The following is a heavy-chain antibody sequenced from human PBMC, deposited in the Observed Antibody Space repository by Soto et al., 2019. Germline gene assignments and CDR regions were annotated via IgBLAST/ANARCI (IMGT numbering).Heavy chain of an antibody. CDR2: ISCCGGST. CDR1: GFNFKKFA. V-gene: IGHV3-23*01. D-gene: IGHD6-19*01. Sequence: EVQLLESGGGVVQPGGSLRLSCEPSGFNFKKFAMGWVRQAPGEGLEWVSGISCCGGSTFYADSVKGRFSLARDDSKNTLSLQLNSLRVEDTAHYYCAKADGEQWLIPHLDNWGQGTLVTVS. J-gene: IGHJ4*02. CDR3: AKADGEQWLIPHLDN.